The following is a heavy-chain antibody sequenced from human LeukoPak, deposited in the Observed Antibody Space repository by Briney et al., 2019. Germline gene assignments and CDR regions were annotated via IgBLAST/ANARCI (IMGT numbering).Heavy chain of an antibody. Sequence: SETLSLTCTVSGGSISPYYWSWIRRTPGKGLEWIGYILYSGTTTNYNPSLKSRVTISVDTSKNQFSLKLSSVTAADTAVYYCARVGDWNDLVYWGQGTLVTVSS. CDR2: ILYSGTT. CDR1: GGSISPYY. D-gene: IGHD1-1*01. J-gene: IGHJ4*02. V-gene: IGHV4-59*01. CDR3: ARVGDWNDLVY.